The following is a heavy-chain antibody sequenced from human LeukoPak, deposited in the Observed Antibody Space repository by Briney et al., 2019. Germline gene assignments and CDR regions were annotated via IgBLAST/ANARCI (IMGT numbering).Heavy chain of an antibody. CDR3: ARGRIQLWTN. Sequence: PSETLSLTCAVYGXSFSGYYWSWIRQPPGKGLEWIGEINHSGSTNYNPSLKSRVTISVDTSKNQFSLKLSSVTAADTAVYYCARGRIQLWTNWGQGTLVTVSS. D-gene: IGHD5-18*01. V-gene: IGHV4-34*01. CDR2: INHSGST. J-gene: IGHJ4*02. CDR1: GXSFSGYY.